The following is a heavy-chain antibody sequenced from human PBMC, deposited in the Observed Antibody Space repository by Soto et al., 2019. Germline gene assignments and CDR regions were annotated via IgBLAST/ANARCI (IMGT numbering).Heavy chain of an antibody. D-gene: IGHD5-12*01. CDR3: ARDTTAKGYGPNYYYYYYMDV. CDR1: GYTFTCYY. V-gene: IGHV1-46*01. CDR2: INPSGGST. J-gene: IGHJ6*03. Sequence: ASVKVSCKASGYTFTCYYKHWVGQAPGQGLEWMGIINPSGGSTSYAQKFQGRVTMTRDTSTSTVYMELSSLRSEDTAVYYCARDTTAKGYGPNYYYYYYMDVWGKGTTVTVSS.